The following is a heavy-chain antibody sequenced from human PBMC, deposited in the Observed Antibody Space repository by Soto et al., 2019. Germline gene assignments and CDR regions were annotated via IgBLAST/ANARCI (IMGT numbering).Heavy chain of an antibody. J-gene: IGHJ3*02. Sequence: PGESLKISCKGSGYSFTSYWIGWVRQMPGKGLEWMGIIYPGDSDTRYSPSFQGQVTISADKSISTAYLQWSSLKASDTAMYYCARGLYRDYIWGSYRPDAFDIWGQGTMVTVSS. CDR1: GYSFTSYW. CDR3: ARGLYRDYIWGSYRPDAFDI. V-gene: IGHV5-51*01. D-gene: IGHD3-16*02. CDR2: IYPGDSDT.